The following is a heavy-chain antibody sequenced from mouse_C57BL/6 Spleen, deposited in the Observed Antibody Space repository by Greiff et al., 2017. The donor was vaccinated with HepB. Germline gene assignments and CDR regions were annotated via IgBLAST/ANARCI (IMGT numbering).Heavy chain of an antibody. J-gene: IGHJ2*01. CDR2: IYPGSGST. D-gene: IGHD2-4*01. CDR1: GYTFTSYW. CDR3: ARGEDYDYDEDY. V-gene: IGHV1-55*01. Sequence: QVQLQQPGAELVKPGASVKMSCKASGYTFTSYWITWVKQRPGQGLEWIGDIYPGSGSTNYNEKFKSKATLTVDTSSSTAYMQLSSLTSEDSAVYYCARGEDYDYDEDYWGQGTTLTVSS.